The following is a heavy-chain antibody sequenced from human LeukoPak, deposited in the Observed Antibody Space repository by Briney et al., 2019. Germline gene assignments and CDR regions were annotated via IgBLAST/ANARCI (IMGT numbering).Heavy chain of an antibody. CDR2: IYHSGST. V-gene: IGHV4-4*02. CDR3: ARAGGSSDY. D-gene: IGHD2-15*01. Sequence: SETLSLTCGVSGGSISSSNWWTWVRQPPGEGLEWIGEIYHSGSTNYNPSLKSRVTISVDKSKNQFSLKLSSVTAADTAIYYCARAGGSSDYWGQGTLVTVSS. CDR1: GGSISSSNW. J-gene: IGHJ4*02.